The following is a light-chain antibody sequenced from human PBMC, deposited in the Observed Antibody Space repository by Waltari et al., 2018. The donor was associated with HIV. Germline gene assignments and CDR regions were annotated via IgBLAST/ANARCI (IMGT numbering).Light chain of an antibody. CDR3: QQYNNWPPT. Sequence: EIVMTQSPATLSVSPGERATLSCRASQSVTSNLAWYQQKPGQAPRLPIYGASTRATGIPARFSGGGSGTEFTLTIRSLQSEDFAVYYCQQYNNWPPTFGQGTKVEIK. CDR1: QSVTSN. J-gene: IGKJ1*01. V-gene: IGKV3-15*01. CDR2: GAS.